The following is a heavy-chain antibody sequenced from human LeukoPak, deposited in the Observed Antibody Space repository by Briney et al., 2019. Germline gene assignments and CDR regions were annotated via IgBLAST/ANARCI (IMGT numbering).Heavy chain of an antibody. CDR1: GYTFASYY. CDR3: ARAGRYRDWSDP. V-gene: IGHV1-46*01. J-gene: IGHJ5*02. CDR2: INPSDGST. D-gene: IGHD3-10*01. Sequence: ASVKVSCKASGYTFASYYMHWVRQAPEQGLEWVGIINPSDGSTTYAQKFQGRVTVTRDTSTSTVYMELSSLRSEDTAVYYCARAGRYRDWSDPWAQGTLATVSP.